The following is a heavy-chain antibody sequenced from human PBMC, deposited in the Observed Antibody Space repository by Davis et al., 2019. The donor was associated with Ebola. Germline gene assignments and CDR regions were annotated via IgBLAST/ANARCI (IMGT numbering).Heavy chain of an antibody. CDR3: ARAAVPAARPAGWFDP. Sequence: GESLKISCAASGFTFSSYWMSWVRQAPGKGLEWVANIKQDGSEKYYVDSVKGRFTISRDNAKNSLYLQMNSLRAEDTAVYYCARAAVPAARPAGWFDPWGQGTLVTVSS. CDR1: GFTFSSYW. D-gene: IGHD6-6*01. CDR2: IKQDGSEK. V-gene: IGHV3-7*03. J-gene: IGHJ5*02.